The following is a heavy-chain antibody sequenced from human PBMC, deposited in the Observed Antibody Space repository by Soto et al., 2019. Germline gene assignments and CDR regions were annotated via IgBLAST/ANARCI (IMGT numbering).Heavy chain of an antibody. CDR2: IYVSGST. CDR1: GGSISSSSYY. J-gene: IGHJ6*02. Sequence: QLQLQESGPGLVKPSETLSLTCSVSGGSISSSSYYWGWIRQPPGKGLEWIGSIYVSGSTYYNPSLKSRVTISVDTSKNQFSLKLSSVTAADTAVYYCARLVLNYYYGMDVWGQGTTVTVSS. V-gene: IGHV4-39*01. D-gene: IGHD3-10*01. CDR3: ARLVLNYYYGMDV.